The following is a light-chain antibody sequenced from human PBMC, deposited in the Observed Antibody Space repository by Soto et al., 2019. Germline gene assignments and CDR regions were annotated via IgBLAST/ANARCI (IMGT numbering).Light chain of an antibody. Sequence: IVMTQSPVSLPVTPGEPPSISCKSSQSLLHSDGYKYLDWYVQKAGQSPQLLIYLGSHRASGVPERISGSGSLKYLALKISKVEADDVGVYYCMQTLQTQFTVGPGTKVDIK. J-gene: IGKJ3*01. V-gene: IGKV2-28*01. CDR1: QSLLHSDGYKY. CDR2: LGS. CDR3: MQTLQTQFT.